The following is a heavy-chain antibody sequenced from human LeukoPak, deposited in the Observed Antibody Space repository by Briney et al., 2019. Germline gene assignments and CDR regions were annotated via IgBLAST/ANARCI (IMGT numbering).Heavy chain of an antibody. CDR1: GGSISSGGYY. CDR3: ARVTLMVYAKNYYYYMDV. V-gene: IGHV4-31*03. D-gene: IGHD2-8*01. J-gene: IGHJ6*03. CDR2: IYYSGST. Sequence: PSQTLSLTCTVSGGSISSGGYYWSWIRQHPGKGLEWIGYIYYSGSTYYNPSLKSRVTISVDTSKNQFSLKLSSVTAADTAVYYCARVTLMVYAKNYYYYMDVWGKGTTVTVSS.